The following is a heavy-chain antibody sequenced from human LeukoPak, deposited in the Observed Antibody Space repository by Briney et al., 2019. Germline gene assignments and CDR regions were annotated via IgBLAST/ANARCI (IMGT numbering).Heavy chain of an antibody. CDR1: GYSFTDYW. V-gene: IGHV5-51*01. CDR2: IYPGDSDT. D-gene: IGHD2-15*01. CDR3: ARGHSACSGGSCYYYGMDV. J-gene: IGHJ6*02. Sequence: GESLKISCEGSGYSFTDYWIGWVCPMPGKGLEWMGVIYPGDSDTRYSPSFQGQVTISADKSISTAYPQWSSRKASDTAIYYWARGHSACSGGSCYYYGMDVWGQGTTVTVSS.